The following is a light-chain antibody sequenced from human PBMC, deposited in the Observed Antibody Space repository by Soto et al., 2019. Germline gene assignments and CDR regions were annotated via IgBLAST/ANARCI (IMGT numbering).Light chain of an antibody. Sequence: EVVLTQSPGTLSVSPGERATLSCRASQSVSSSLAWYQQKPGQAPRLLIYGVSNRATGIPDRFSGSGSGTDFTLTISRLEPEDFAVYHCQQYGTSPTFGPGTKVD. V-gene: IGKV3-20*01. CDR3: QQYGTSPT. J-gene: IGKJ3*01. CDR2: GVS. CDR1: QSVSSS.